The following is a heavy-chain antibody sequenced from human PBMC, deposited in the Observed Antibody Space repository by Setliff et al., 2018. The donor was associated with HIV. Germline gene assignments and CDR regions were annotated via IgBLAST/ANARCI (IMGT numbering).Heavy chain of an antibody. J-gene: IGHJ4*02. CDR1: GYTFTDYY. CDR2: INPNTGAT. Sequence: ASVKVSCKASGYTFTDYYMHWVRQAPGQGLEWMGWINPNTGATNYAQTFQGRVTVTRDTSIRTAYMDLSSLRSDDTALYYCARGAVGGTVDYWGQGTQVTVSS. D-gene: IGHD1-26*01. CDR3: ARGAVGGTVDY. V-gene: IGHV1-2*02.